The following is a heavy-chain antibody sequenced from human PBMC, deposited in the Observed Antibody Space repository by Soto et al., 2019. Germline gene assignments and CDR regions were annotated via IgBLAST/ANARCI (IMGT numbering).Heavy chain of an antibody. V-gene: IGHV4-38-2*01. CDR2: IYSTGNT. D-gene: IGHD6-13*01. CDR1: GDSTRSSSY. Sequence: SETLSLTCAVSGDSTRSSSYWGWIRQPPGKGLEWIGSIYSTGNTYYNPSLNSQVTISVDTSKDQFSLNVISVTAADTAVYYCRRSSRYSTDVWGQGTTVTVSS. J-gene: IGHJ6*02. CDR3: RRSSRYSTDV.